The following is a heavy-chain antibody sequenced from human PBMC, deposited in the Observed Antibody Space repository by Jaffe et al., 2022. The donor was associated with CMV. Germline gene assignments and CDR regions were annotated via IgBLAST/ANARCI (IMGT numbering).Heavy chain of an antibody. CDR1: GFTFSSYS. D-gene: IGHD3-22*01. CDR2: ISSSSSYI. V-gene: IGHV3-21*01. J-gene: IGHJ3*02. Sequence: EVQLVESGGGLVKPGGSLRLSCAASGFTFSSYSMNWVRQAPGKGLEWVSSISSSSSYIYYADSVKGRFTISRDNAKNSLYLQMNSLRAEDTAVYYCAGITREEPDYYDSSGRGAFDIWGQGTMVTVSS. CDR3: AGITREEPDYYDSSGRGAFDI.